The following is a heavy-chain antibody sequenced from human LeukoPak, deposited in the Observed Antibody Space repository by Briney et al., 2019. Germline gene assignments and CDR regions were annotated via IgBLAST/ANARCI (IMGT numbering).Heavy chain of an antibody. Sequence: ASVKVSCKASGYTFTSYGISWVRQAPGQGLEWMGWISAYNGNANYAQKLQGRVTMTTDTSTSTSYMELRSLRSDDAAVYYCARGSHPDWSFDYWGRGTLVTVSS. CDR2: ISAYNGNA. V-gene: IGHV1-18*01. D-gene: IGHD3-9*01. CDR3: ARGSHPDWSFDY. CDR1: GYTFTSYG. J-gene: IGHJ4*02.